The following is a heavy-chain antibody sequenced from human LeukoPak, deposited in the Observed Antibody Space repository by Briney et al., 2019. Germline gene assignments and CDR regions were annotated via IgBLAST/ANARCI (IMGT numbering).Heavy chain of an antibody. CDR1: GGTFSSYA. J-gene: IGHJ4*02. D-gene: IGHD3-10*01. V-gene: IGHV1-69*04. CDR3: ASHSDPYASGSYKFLQIDY. CDR2: IIPILGIA. Sequence: GASVKVSCKASGGTFSSYAISWVRQAPGQGLEWMGRIIPILGIANYAQKFQGRVTITADKSTSTAYMELSSLRSEDTAVYYCASHSDPYASGSYKFLQIDYWGQGTLVTVSS.